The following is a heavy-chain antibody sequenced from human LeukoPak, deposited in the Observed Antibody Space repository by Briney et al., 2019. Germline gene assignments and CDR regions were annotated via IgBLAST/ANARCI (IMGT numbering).Heavy chain of an antibody. CDR1: GYKFTHYA. V-gene: IGHV7-4-1*02. J-gene: IGHJ5*02. CDR2: ININTGKP. D-gene: IGHD6-13*01. Sequence: ASVKVSCKASGYKFTHYAMNWVGQAPGQGLEWMGWININTGKPTYAQGLTGRFVFSLDTSVSTTYLEISSLKAEDTAVYYCARALPIAAAGYNWFDPWGQGTLVTVSS. CDR3: ARALPIAAAGYNWFDP.